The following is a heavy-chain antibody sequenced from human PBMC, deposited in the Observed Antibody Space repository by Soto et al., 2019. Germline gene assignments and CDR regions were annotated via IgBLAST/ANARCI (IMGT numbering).Heavy chain of an antibody. CDR3: ARGRQSSGWYNWFDP. V-gene: IGHV4-34*01. D-gene: IGHD6-19*01. J-gene: IGHJ5*02. Sequence: SETLSLTCAVYGGSFSGYYWNWIRQPPGKGLEWIGEINHSGSTNYNPTLKNRFTISVDTSKNRFSLKLNSVTAADMAVYYCARGRQSSGWYNWFDPWGLGTLVTVSS. CDR1: GGSFSGYY. CDR2: INHSGST.